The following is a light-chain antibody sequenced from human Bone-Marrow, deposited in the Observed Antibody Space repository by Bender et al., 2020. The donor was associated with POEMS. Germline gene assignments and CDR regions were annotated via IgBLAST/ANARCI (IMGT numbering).Light chain of an antibody. V-gene: IGLV2-11*01. CDR3: CSYAGSYNFYV. Sequence: QSALTQPASVSGSPGQSITVSCTGSSSDVGGYSYVSWYQHHPGKAPKLMIFDVTRRPSGVPDRFSGSKSDNTASLTISGLQPEDEADYYCCSYAGSYNFYVFGTGTKVTVL. CDR1: SSDVGGYSY. CDR2: DVT. J-gene: IGLJ1*01.